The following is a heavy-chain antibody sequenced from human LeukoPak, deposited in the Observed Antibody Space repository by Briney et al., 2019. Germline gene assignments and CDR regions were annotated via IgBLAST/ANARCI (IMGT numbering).Heavy chain of an antibody. CDR3: ARGSTAEYWFDP. D-gene: IGHD1-14*01. Sequence: ASVKVSCKASGYTFTNYYMHWVRQAPGQGLEWMGIMNPSDGSTSYAQNFQGRVTMARDTSTSAVYMELSSLRSEDTAVYYCARGSTAEYWFDPWGQGTLVIVSS. J-gene: IGHJ5*02. V-gene: IGHV1-46*01. CDR1: GYTFTNYY. CDR2: MNPSDGST.